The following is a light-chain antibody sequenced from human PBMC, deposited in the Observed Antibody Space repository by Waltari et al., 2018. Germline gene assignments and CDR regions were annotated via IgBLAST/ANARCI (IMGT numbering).Light chain of an antibody. V-gene: IGLV1-47*01. CDR1: SSNIGSNY. CDR3: AAWDDSLSGVV. CDR2: RTN. J-gene: IGLJ2*01. Sequence: QSVLTPPPSASGTPGQRVTISCSGSSSNIGSNYVYWYQHLPGTAPKLLIYRTNQRPSGVPDRFAGSKSGTSAFLAISGLRSEDEADYYCAAWDDSLSGVVFGGGTKLTVL.